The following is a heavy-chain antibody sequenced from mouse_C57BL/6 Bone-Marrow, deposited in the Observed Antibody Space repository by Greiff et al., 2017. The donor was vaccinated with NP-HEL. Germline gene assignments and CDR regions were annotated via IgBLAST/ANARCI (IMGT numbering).Heavy chain of an antibody. D-gene: IGHD4-1*01. CDR1: GFTFSSYA. CDR3: ARDGWDDFDY. V-gene: IGHV5-4*01. CDR2: ISDGGSYT. J-gene: IGHJ2*01. Sequence: EVQLQQSGGGLVKPGGSLKLSCAASGFTFSSYAMSWVRQTPEKRLEWVATISDGGSYTYYPDNVKGRFTISRDNAKNNLSLQMSHLKSEDTAMYYCARDGWDDFDYWGQGTTLTVSS.